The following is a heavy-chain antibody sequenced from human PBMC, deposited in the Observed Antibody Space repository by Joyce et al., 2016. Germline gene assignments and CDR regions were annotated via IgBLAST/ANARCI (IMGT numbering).Heavy chain of an antibody. CDR1: GYTFTNYY. CDR3: ARDTAMATGYYYYGMDV. J-gene: IGHJ6*02. V-gene: IGHV1-46*01. D-gene: IGHD5-18*01. Sequence: QVQLVQSGAEVEKPGASVKVSWKASGYTFTNYYMHWVRQAPGQGLEWMGIINPSGGSTNAAQKFQGRVTMTRDTSTSTVYMELSSLRSEDTAVYYCARDTAMATGYYYYGMDVWGQGTTVTVSS. CDR2: INPSGGST.